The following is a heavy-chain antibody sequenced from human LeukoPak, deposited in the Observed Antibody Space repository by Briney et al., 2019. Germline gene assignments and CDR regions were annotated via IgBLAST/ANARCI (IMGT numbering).Heavy chain of an antibody. V-gene: IGHV1-18*01. CDR3: ARVTYYYDSRHPDY. J-gene: IGHJ4*02. Sequence: ASVKVSCKASGYTFTSFGISWVRQAPGQGLEWMGWISAYNGNTNYAQKLQGRVTMTTDTSTSTAYMELRSLRSDDTAVYYCARVTYYYDSRHPDYWGQGTLVTVSS. CDR1: GYTFTSFG. D-gene: IGHD3-22*01. CDR2: ISAYNGNT.